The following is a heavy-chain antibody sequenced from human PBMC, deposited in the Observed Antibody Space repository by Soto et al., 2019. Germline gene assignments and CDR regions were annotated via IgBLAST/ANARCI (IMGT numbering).Heavy chain of an antibody. V-gene: IGHV4-39*01. CDR2: IYYSGST. D-gene: IGHD3-3*01. CDR1: VGYISSSSYY. CDR3: ATIYYDFWSGYIYGMDV. J-gene: IGHJ6*01. Sequence: AETLCFTCILCVGYISSSSYYWRWIRQPRGKGLEWIGSIYYSGSTYYNPSLKSRVTISVDTSKNQFSLKLSSVTAADTAVYYCATIYYDFWSGYIYGMDVWGQGTTVTGSS.